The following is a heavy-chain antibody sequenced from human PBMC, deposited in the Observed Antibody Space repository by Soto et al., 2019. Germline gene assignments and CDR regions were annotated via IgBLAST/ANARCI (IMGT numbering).Heavy chain of an antibody. D-gene: IGHD2-8*01. CDR3: ARNGVYSLGA. Sequence: QVQLQESGPGLVKPSGTLSLTCAVSGGSISSDNWWNWVRQPTGQGLEWIGEVYRSGSTNYDPSLQRRVTRSVDMSKNQCSLTLTSVTAADTAIYYCARNGVYSLGAWGQGTLVTVSS. CDR1: GGSISSDNW. J-gene: IGHJ5*02. CDR2: VYRSGST. V-gene: IGHV4-4*02.